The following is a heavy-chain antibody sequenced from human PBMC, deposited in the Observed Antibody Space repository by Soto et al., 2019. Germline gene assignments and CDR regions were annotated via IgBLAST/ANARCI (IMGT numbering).Heavy chain of an antibody. D-gene: IGHD3-22*01. CDR3: ARTVDYYDSSGFFT. CDR1: GGSISRYY. CDR2: IYYSGST. V-gene: IGHV4-59*01. Sequence: SETLSLTCTVSGGSISRYYWSWIRQPPGKGLEWIGYIYYSGSTNYNLSLKSRVTISVDTSKNQFSLKLSCVTAADTAVYYCARTVDYYDSSGFFTWGQGTPVTVS. J-gene: IGHJ5*02.